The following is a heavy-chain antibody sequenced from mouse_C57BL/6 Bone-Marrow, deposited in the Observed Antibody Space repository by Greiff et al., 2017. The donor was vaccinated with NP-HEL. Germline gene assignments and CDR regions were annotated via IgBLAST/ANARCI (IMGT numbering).Heavy chain of an antibody. J-gene: IGHJ2*01. CDR2: IRSKSSNYAT. D-gene: IGHD4-1*02. CDR1: GFTFNTYA. V-gene: IGHV10-3*01. Sequence: EVQRVESGGGLVQPQGSLKLSCAASGFTFNTYAMHWVRQAPGKGLEWVARIRSKSSNYATYYADSVKDRFTISRNDSQSMLYLQMNNLKTEDTAMYYCVRGGPTGPYFDYWGQGTTLTVSS. CDR3: VRGGPTGPYFDY.